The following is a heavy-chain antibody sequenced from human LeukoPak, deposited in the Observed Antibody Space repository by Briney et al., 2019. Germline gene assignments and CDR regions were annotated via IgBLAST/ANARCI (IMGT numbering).Heavy chain of an antibody. J-gene: IGHJ4*02. Sequence: SETLSLTCTVSGGSISSSSYYWGWIRQPPGKGLEWIGSIYYSGSTYYNPSLKSRVTISVDTSKNQFSLKLSSVTAADTAVYYCAGARSGYDPTNFDYWGQGTLVTVSS. CDR3: AGARSGYDPTNFDY. CDR2: IYYSGST. V-gene: IGHV4-39*01. D-gene: IGHD5-12*01. CDR1: GGSISSSSYY.